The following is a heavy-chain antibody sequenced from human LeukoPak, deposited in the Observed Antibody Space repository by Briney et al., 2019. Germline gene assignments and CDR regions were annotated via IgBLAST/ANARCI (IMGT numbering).Heavy chain of an antibody. CDR1: GYTFTTYP. Sequence: ASVKVSCKASGYTFTTYPINWVRQAPGQGLEWMGWIDTNTGSPTYAQGLTGRFVFSLDTSVSTAYLQISSLKAEDTAVYYCARASEDGGGDYWGQGTLVTVSS. CDR2: IDTNTGSP. D-gene: IGHD3-16*01. CDR3: ARASEDGGGDY. J-gene: IGHJ4*02. V-gene: IGHV7-4-1*02.